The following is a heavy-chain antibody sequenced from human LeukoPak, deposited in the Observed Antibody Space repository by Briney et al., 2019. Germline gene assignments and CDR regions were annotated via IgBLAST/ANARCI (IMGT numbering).Heavy chain of an antibody. CDR3: AKTAAPTYYFDY. J-gene: IGHJ4*02. CDR1: GFTFSSYG. Sequence: PGGSLRLSCAASGFTFSSYGMHWVRQAPGKGLEWVAVISYDGSNKYYADSVKGRFTISRDNSKNTLYLQMNSLRAEDTAVYYCAKTAAPTYYFDYWGQGTLVTVSS. D-gene: IGHD5-18*01. V-gene: IGHV3-30*18. CDR2: ISYDGSNK.